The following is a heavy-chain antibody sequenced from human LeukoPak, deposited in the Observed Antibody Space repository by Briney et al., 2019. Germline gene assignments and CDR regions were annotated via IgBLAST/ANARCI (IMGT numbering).Heavy chain of an antibody. D-gene: IGHD3-10*01. Sequence: ASVKVSSKASGYTFTVCYMHWVRQAPGQGLEWMGWINPNSGGTNYAQKFQGRVTMTRDTSISTAYMELSRLRSDDTAVYYCARDRYYYGSGSYNYWGQGTLVTVSS. CDR2: INPNSGGT. V-gene: IGHV1-2*02. J-gene: IGHJ4*02. CDR1: GYTFTVCY. CDR3: ARDRYYYGSGSYNY.